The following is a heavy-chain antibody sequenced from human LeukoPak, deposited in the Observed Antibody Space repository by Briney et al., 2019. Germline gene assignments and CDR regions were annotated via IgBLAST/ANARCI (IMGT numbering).Heavy chain of an antibody. D-gene: IGHD1-26*01. V-gene: IGHV3-23*01. CDR3: AKMKGHPLPKYYMDV. J-gene: IGHJ6*01. Sequence: GGSLRLSCAASGFTFSGFAMSWVRGTPGKGLEWVSGISGSGDNTLYADSVKGRCTISRDNSKNKLYLEMNSLRAEDTAIYYCAKMKGHPLPKYYMDVWGQGTTVTVSS. CDR2: ISGSGDNT. CDR1: GFTFSGFA.